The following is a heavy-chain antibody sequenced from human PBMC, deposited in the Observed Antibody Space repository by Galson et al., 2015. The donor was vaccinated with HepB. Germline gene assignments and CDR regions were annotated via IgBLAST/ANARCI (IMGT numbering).Heavy chain of an antibody. V-gene: IGHV1-69*13. D-gene: IGHD3-22*01. CDR1: GGAFSGHT. Sequence: SVKVSCKASGGAFSGHTISWLRQAPGQGLEWVGGIIPIFGSGNYAQKFQGRVTISADESKSTTYMELSSLRSDDTAVYYCARQYDISGYYAYWGQGTLVTVSS. CDR2: IIPIFGSG. CDR3: ARQYDISGYYAY. J-gene: IGHJ4*02.